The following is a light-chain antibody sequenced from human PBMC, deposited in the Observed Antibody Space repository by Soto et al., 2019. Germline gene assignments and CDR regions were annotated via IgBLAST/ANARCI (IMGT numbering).Light chain of an antibody. V-gene: IGLV2-14*01. J-gene: IGLJ2*01. Sequence: QSALTQPASVSGSPGQSITISCTGTSSDVGGYNYVSWYQQHPGKAPKLMIYEVSNRASGVSNRFSGSKSGNTASLTISGLQAEDGDDYYCSSYTSSSPSVVFGGGTKLTVL. CDR3: SSYTSSSPSVV. CDR2: EVS. CDR1: SSDVGGYNY.